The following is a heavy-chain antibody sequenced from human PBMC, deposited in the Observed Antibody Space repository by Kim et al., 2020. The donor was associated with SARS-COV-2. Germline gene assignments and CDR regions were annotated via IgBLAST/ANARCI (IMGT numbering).Heavy chain of an antibody. V-gene: IGHV4-34*01. D-gene: IGHD3-22*01. CDR1: GGSFSGYY. Sequence: SETLSLTCAVYGGSFSGYYWSWIRQPPGKGLEWIGEINHSGSTNYNPSLKSRVTISVDTSKNQFSLKLSSVTAADTAVYYCARQHQPLRNYDSSGYYPGGIDYWGQGTLVTVSA. CDR2: INHSGST. CDR3: ARQHQPLRNYDSSGYYPGGIDY. J-gene: IGHJ4*02.